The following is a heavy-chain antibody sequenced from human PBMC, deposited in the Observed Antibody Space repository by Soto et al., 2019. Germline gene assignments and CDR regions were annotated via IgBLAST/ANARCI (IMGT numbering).Heavy chain of an antibody. V-gene: IGHV1-46*01. CDR2: VNPSGGHT. CDR1: GDTFTDYY. D-gene: IGHD2-21*02. J-gene: IGHJ4*02. CDR3: ERGGHVVVVTAALDY. Sequence: QVQLMQYGAEVKKPGASGKVSCKASGDTFTDYYIHWVRRAPGQGLEWMGTVNPSGGHTTYAQHFLGRVTMTRDTSTSTLYMELTSLTSQDTDVYYCERGGHVVVVTAALDYWGQGTLVTVSS.